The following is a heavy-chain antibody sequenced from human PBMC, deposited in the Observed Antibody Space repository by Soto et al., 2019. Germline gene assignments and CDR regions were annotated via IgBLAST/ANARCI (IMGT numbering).Heavy chain of an antibody. CDR1: GYTFTIHA. V-gene: IGHV1-3*01. J-gene: IGHJ4*02. CDR3: ARGFYGSADY. CDR2: INGGDGKT. Sequence: QVHIVQSGSEVKRPGASVKISCKASGYTFTIHAIHWVRQAHGQGLEWMGWINGGDGKTEDSQTLQGRVTLTRDTSTTTVYMDLNTLTSEDTAVYYCARGFYGSADYWGQGTLVTVSS. D-gene: IGHD3-10*01.